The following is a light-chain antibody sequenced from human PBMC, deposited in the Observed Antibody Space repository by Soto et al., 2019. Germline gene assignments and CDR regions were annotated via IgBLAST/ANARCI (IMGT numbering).Light chain of an antibody. CDR3: QHLNTYPIT. CDR1: QGISSS. CDR2: AAS. J-gene: IGKJ5*01. Sequence: DIPLTQSPSFLSASVGDRVTITCRASQGISSSLAWYQQKPAKAPKLLIYAASTLQSGVPSRFSGSGSGTDFTLTIRSLQPEDFATYYCQHLNTYPITFGQGTRLDIK. V-gene: IGKV1-9*01.